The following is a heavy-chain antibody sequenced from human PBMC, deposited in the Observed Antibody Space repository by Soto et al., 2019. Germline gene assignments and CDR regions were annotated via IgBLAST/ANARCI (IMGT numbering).Heavy chain of an antibody. J-gene: IGHJ6*02. V-gene: IGHV3-48*02. CDR3: ARNRLWFGDQGGMDV. CDR2: ISSSSTI. Sequence: PVGSLRLSCAASGFTFSSYSMNWVRQAPGKGLEWVSYISSSSTIYYADSVKGRFTISRDNAKNSLYLQMNSLRDEDTAVYYCARNRLWFGDQGGMDVWGQGTTVTVSS. D-gene: IGHD3-10*01. CDR1: GFTFSSYS.